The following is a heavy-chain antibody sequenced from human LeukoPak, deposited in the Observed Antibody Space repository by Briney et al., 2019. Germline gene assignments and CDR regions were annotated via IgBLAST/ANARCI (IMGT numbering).Heavy chain of an antibody. CDR1: GYSFRTYG. D-gene: IGHD4-11*01. V-gene: IGHV1-18*01. J-gene: IGHJ6*03. CDR2: LSAHIDDT. CDR3: ARVAFSKYHYYMDV. Sequence: ASVKVSCKASGYSFRTYGIARVRQAPGQGLEWMGWLSAHIDDTSYSQKFQGRVTVTTDTSTSTAYMELRSLRSDDTAVYFCARVAFSKYHYYMDVWGKGTTVTVSS.